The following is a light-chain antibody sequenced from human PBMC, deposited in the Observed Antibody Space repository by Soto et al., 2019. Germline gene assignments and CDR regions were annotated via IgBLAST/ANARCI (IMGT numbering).Light chain of an antibody. CDR3: LLYYGGAVV. J-gene: IGLJ2*01. CDR2: STD. CDR1: TGTVTSGHY. V-gene: IGLV7-43*01. Sequence: QTVVTQEPSLTVSPGGTVTLTCASSTGTVTSGHYANWLQQKPGQAPRALIYSTDTRRSWTPARFSGSLLGGKAALTLSGVQPEDEADYYCLLYYGGAVVFGGGTKLTVL.